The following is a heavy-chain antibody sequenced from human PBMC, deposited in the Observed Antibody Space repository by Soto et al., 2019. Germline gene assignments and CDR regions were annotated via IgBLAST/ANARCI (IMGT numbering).Heavy chain of an antibody. Sequence: SETLSLTCTVSGGSISSSSYYWGWIRQPPGKGLEWIGSISYSGSTYYNPSLKSRVTMSVDTSKSQFSLDLRSVTAADSAVYYCARLGDYDQAFDYWGHGALVTVSS. D-gene: IGHD2-21*01. CDR1: GGSISSSSYY. V-gene: IGHV4-39*01. CDR3: ARLGDYDQAFDY. J-gene: IGHJ4*01. CDR2: ISYSGST.